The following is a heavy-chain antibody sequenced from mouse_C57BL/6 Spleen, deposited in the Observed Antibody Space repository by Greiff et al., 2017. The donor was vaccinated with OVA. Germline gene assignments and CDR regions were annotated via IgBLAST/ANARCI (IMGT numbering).Heavy chain of an antibody. CDR3: ARSYCGSSYDY. CDR2: IDPSDSYT. CDR1: GYTFTSYW. D-gene: IGHD1-1*01. V-gene: IGHV1-69*01. J-gene: IGHJ2*01. Sequence: QVQLQQPGAELVMPGASVKLSCKASGYTFTSYWMHWVKQRPGQGLEWIGEIDPSDSYTNYNQKFKGKATLTADKSSSTAYMQLSSLTSEDSAVYSCARSYCGSSYDYWGQGTTLTVSS.